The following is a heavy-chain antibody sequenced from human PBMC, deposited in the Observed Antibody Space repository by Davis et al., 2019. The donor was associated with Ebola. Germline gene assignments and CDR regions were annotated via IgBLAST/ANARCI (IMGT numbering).Heavy chain of an antibody. D-gene: IGHD3-16*01. Sequence: SVKVSCKASGYTFSRYGLNWVRQAPGQGLEWMGRIIPILGIANYAQKFQGRVTITADKSTSTAYMELSSLRSEDTSVYYCASGVYYYGMDVWGQGTTVTVSS. CDR2: IIPILGIA. V-gene: IGHV1-69*04. CDR1: GYTFSRYG. CDR3: ASGVYYYGMDV. J-gene: IGHJ6*02.